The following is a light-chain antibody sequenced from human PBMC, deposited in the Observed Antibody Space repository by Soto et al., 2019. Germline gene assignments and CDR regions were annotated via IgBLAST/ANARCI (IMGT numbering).Light chain of an antibody. V-gene: IGKV3-15*01. Sequence: EIVMTQSPATLSVSPVEGAPLSCRAGQGVTTNFAWYQQKSGQSPRLLIYDVSTRATGVPARFSGTGSETDFTLTISGLQSDDSAVYFCQQYNNWPFSFGQGTRLEI. CDR1: QGVTTN. J-gene: IGKJ5*01. CDR2: DVS. CDR3: QQYNNWPFS.